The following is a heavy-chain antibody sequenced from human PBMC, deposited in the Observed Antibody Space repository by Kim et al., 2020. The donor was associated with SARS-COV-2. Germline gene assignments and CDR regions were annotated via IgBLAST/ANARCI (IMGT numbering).Heavy chain of an antibody. V-gene: IGHV4-39*01. CDR2: IYYSGST. Sequence: SESLSLTCTVSGGSISSSSYYWGWIRQPPGKGLEWIGSIYYSGSTYYNPSLKSRVTISVDTSKNQFSLKLSSVTAADTAVYYCARSSSPRAANWFDPWG. D-gene: IGHD6-13*01. CDR1: GGSISSSSYY. J-gene: IGHJ5*02. CDR3: ARSSSPRAANWFDP.